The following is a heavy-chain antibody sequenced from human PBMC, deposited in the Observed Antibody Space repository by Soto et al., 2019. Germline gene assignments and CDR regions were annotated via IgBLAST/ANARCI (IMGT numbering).Heavy chain of an antibody. CDR3: ARLYFGVVIMFDY. V-gene: IGHV3-7*01. J-gene: IGHJ4*02. Sequence: PGGSLRLSCAASGFTFSSYWMSWVRQDPGKGLEWVANIKQDGSEKYYVDSVKGRFTISRDNAKNSLYLQMNSLRAEDTAVYYCARLYFGVVIMFDYWGQGTLVTVSS. D-gene: IGHD3-3*01. CDR2: IKQDGSEK. CDR1: GFTFSSYW.